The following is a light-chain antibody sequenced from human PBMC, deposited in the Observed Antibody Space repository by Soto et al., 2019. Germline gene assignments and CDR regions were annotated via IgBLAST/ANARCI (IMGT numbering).Light chain of an antibody. Sequence: SVMTQSPGTLSLSPGERATLSCRASQSVSSSYLAWYQQKPGQAPRLLIYGASSRATGIPDRFSGSGSGTDFTLTISRLEPEDFVVYYCQQYGSSPLITFGQGTRLEIK. V-gene: IGKV3-20*01. CDR1: QSVSSSY. CDR2: GAS. J-gene: IGKJ5*01. CDR3: QQYGSSPLIT.